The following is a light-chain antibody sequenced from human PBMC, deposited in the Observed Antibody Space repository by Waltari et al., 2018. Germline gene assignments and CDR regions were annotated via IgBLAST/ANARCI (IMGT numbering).Light chain of an antibody. CDR2: GAS. CDR1: QSVGRP. V-gene: IGKV3-20*01. Sequence: SCWASQSVGRPLAWYQLKPGQAPRLLIYGASTRATGTPDRFSGSGSGTDFSLTISRLEPEDFAVYFCQHYVRLPATFGQGTRVEV. CDR3: QHYVRLPAT. J-gene: IGKJ1*01.